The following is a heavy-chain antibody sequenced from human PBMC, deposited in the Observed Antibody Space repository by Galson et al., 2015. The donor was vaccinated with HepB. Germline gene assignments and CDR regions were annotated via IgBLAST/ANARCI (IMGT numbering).Heavy chain of an antibody. CDR1: GFPFSSYG. V-gene: IGHV3-30*18. CDR3: VKEGLDYYGMDV. Sequence: SLRLSCAVSGFPFSSYGMHWVRQAPGKGLEWVAVISNDGSNKNYADSVKGRSTISRDNSKKTLYVQMNSLRPEDTAVYYCVKEGLDYYGMDVWGPGTTVTVSS. CDR2: ISNDGSNK. J-gene: IGHJ6*02.